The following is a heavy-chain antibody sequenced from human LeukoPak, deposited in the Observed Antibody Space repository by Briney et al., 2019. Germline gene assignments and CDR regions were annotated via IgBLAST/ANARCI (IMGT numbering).Heavy chain of an antibody. CDR3: AGGHPIWFGESNFDY. CDR2: INHSGST. Sequence: PSETLSLTCAVYGGSFSGYYWSWIRQPPGKGLEWIGEINHSGSTNYNPSLKSRVTISVDTSKNQFSLKLSSVTAADTAVYYCAGGHPIWFGESNFDYWGQGTLVTVSS. J-gene: IGHJ4*02. CDR1: GGSFSGYY. D-gene: IGHD3-10*01. V-gene: IGHV4-34*01.